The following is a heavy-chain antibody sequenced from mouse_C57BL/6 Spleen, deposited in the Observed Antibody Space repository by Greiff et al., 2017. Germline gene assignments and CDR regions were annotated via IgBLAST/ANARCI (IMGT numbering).Heavy chain of an antibody. CDR3: ARQSEYDGDMDC. D-gene: IGHD2-14*01. CDR2: ISSGGSYT. Sequence: EVMLVESGGDLVKPGGSLKLSCAASGFTFSSYGMSWVRQTPDKRLEWVATISSGGSYTYYPDSVKGRFTISRDNAKNTLYLQMSSLKSEDTAMYYCARQSEYDGDMDCWGQGTSVTVAS. J-gene: IGHJ4*01. CDR1: GFTFSSYG. V-gene: IGHV5-6*01.